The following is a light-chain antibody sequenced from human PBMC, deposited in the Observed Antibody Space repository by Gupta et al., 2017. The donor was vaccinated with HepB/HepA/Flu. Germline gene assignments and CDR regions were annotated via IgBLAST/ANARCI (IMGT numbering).Light chain of an antibody. J-gene: IGKJ5*01. V-gene: IGKV3-11*01. CDR3: QLRSSWPMFT. Sequence: EIVLTQSPGTLSLSPGERATLSCRASQSSGNYLAWYQQKPGQSPRLLIYDTSSMATGTPARFSGSGSGTDFTLTIGSLEPEDFAIYYCQLRSSWPMFTFGQGTRLELK. CDR2: DTS. CDR1: QSSGNY.